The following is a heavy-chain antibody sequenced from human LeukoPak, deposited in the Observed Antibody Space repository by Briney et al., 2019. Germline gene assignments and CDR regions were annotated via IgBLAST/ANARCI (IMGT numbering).Heavy chain of an antibody. J-gene: IGHJ4*02. D-gene: IGHD5-18*01. CDR1: GFSFRGYY. CDR3: ARGRYNSGC. CDR2: ISSGSIYT. V-gene: IGHV3-11*05. Sequence: GGSLRLSCEASGFSFRGYYMSWIRQAPGRGLEWVSDISSGSIYTNYADSVKGRFTISRDDAKNSLYLQMNSLRAEDTAVYYCARGRYNSGCWGQGTLVTVSS.